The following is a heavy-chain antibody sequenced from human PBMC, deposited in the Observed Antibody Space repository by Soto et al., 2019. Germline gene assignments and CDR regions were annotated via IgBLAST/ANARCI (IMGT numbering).Heavy chain of an antibody. D-gene: IGHD6-13*01. J-gene: IGHJ5*02. CDR2: ISSNSAYI. CDR1: GFTFRSFT. Sequence: EVQLVESGGALVKPGGSLRLSCAASGFTFRSFTMNWVRQAPGKGLEWVSTISSNSAYIYYTDALRGRFTISRDNAKNSLHLQMNSLRAEDTAVYYCTRDASRDSSARGWFDPWGPGTLVTVSS. CDR3: TRDASRDSSARGWFDP. V-gene: IGHV3-21*02.